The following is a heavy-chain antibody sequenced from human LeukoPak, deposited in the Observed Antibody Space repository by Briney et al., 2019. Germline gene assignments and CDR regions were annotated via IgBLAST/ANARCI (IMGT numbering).Heavy chain of an antibody. CDR3: ARSVYPYGYYFDY. Sequence: GGSLRLSCAASGFTFSSYGMHWVRQAPGRGPEWVALTWYDGSNEYYADTVEGRFTISRDNSKNTVYLQMDNLRAEDTAVYYCARSVYPYGYYFDYWGQGTLVTVSS. CDR1: GFTFSSYG. D-gene: IGHD5/OR15-5a*01. CDR2: TWYDGSNE. V-gene: IGHV3-33*01. J-gene: IGHJ4*02.